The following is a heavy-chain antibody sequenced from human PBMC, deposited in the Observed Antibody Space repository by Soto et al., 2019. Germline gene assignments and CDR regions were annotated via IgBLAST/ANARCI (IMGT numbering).Heavy chain of an antibody. CDR3: AADQGGSYFDY. CDR2: IVVGSGNT. Sequence: QMQLVQSGPEVKKPGTSVKVSCKASGFTFTSSAVQWVRQARGQRLEWIGWIVVGSGNTNYAQKFQERVTITRDMSTSTAYMELSSLRSEDTAVYYCAADQGGSYFDYWGQGTLVTVSS. CDR1: GFTFTSSA. D-gene: IGHD1-26*01. V-gene: IGHV1-58*01. J-gene: IGHJ4*02.